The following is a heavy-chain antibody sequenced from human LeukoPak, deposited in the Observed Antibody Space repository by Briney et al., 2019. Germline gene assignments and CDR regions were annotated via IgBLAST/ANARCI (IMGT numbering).Heavy chain of an antibody. CDR2: IIPIFGIA. CDR1: GGAFSSYA. J-gene: IGHJ3*02. D-gene: IGHD3-10*01. CDR3: ARGTLGSSRRRAFDI. Sequence: VASVKVSCKASGGAFSSYAISWVRQAPGQGLEWMGRIIPIFGIANYAQKFQGRVTITADKSTSTAYMELSSLRSEDTAVYYCARGTLGSSRRRAFDIWGQGTMVTVSS. V-gene: IGHV1-69*04.